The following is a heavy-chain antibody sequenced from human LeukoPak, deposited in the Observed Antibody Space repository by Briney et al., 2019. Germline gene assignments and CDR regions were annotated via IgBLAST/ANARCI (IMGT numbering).Heavy chain of an antibody. V-gene: IGHV3-11*06. CDR2: ISENSGDT. CDR1: GFTFSASY. J-gene: IGHJ4*02. CDR3: APKVVGSAPFDY. Sequence: PGGSLRLSCVASGFTFSASYMTWVRQPPGKGLEWLSYISENSGDTNYADSVKGRFTVSRDNAKNSLYLQMNSLRVEDTAVYYCAPKVVGSAPFDYWGQGTLVTVSS. D-gene: IGHD2-15*01.